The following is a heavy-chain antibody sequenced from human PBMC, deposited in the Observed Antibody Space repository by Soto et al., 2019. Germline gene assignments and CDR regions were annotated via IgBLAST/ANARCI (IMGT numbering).Heavy chain of an antibody. CDR2: IYYSGST. CDR1: GGSISSGGYY. Sequence: QVQLQESGPGLVKPSQTLSLTCTVSGGSISSGGYYWSWISQHPGKGLEWLGYIYYSGSTYYNPSLKSRVTISVDTSKNQFSLKLSSVTAADAAVYYCARYQPTVNGLFYDWGQGTLVTVAS. D-gene: IGHD2-2*01. J-gene: IGHJ4*02. CDR3: ARYQPTVNGLFYD. V-gene: IGHV4-31*03.